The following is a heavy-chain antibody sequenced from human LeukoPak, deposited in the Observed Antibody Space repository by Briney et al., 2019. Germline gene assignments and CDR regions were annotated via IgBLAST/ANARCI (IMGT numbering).Heavy chain of an antibody. CDR2: ISNTGGST. D-gene: IGHD2-15*01. CDR1: GVTHSDCA. J-gene: IGHJ6*02. Sequence: GGSLRLSCAASGVTHSDCAMAWVRRAPGKGLEWVSSISNTGGSTFYADSVKGRFTISRDKPKNKMYLQMNSLRHNDTATYYCAKAGGADKYGMDVWGQGTTVIVSS. V-gene: IGHV3-23*01. CDR3: AKAGGADKYGMDV.